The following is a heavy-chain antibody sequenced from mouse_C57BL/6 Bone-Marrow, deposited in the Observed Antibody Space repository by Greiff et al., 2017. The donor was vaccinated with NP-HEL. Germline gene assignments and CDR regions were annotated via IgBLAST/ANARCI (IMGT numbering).Heavy chain of an antibody. V-gene: IGHV1-55*01. J-gene: IGHJ2*01. Sequence: VQLQQSGAELVKPGASVKMSCKASGYTFTSYWITWVKQRPGQGLEWIGDIYPGSGSTNYNEKFKSKATLTVDTSSSTAYMQLSSLTSEDSAVYYCARTLGSSYYFDYGGQGTTLTVSS. D-gene: IGHD1-1*01. CDR1: GYTFTSYW. CDR3: ARTLGSSYYFDY. CDR2: IYPGSGST.